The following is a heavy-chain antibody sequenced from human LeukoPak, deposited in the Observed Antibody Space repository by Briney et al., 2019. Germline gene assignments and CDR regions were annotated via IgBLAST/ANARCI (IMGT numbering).Heavy chain of an antibody. D-gene: IGHD2-2*01. V-gene: IGHV4-59*01. CDR2: IYYSGST. Sequence: SETLSLTCTVSGDSISSYYWSWIRQPPGKGLEWIGYIYYSGSTNYNPSLKSRVTISVDTSKNQFSLKLSSVTAADTAVYYCARQVVPAASFDYWGQGTLVTVSS. J-gene: IGHJ4*02. CDR3: ARQVVPAASFDY. CDR1: GDSISSYY.